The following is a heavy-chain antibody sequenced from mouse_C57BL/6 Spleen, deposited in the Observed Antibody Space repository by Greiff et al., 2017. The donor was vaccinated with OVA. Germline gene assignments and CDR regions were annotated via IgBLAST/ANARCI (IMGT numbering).Heavy chain of an antibody. J-gene: IGHJ4*01. CDR1: GFTFSDYY. D-gene: IGHD2-3*01. CDR3: ARLYDAYAMDY. Sequence: EVKLVESEGGLVQPGRSLKLSCTASGFTFSDYYMAWVRQVPEQGLEWVANINSDGSSTYYLDSLKSRFIISRDNTKNMLYLQMSSLKSEDTATYDCARLYDAYAMDYWGQGTTVTVSS. CDR2: INSDGSST. V-gene: IGHV5-16*01.